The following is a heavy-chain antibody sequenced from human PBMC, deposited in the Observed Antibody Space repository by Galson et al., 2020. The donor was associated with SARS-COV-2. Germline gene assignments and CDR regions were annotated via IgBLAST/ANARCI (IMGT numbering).Heavy chain of an antibody. CDR1: NDSISNNIYY. J-gene: IGHJ4*02. CDR2: IYYGGTT. CDR3: ARHVRPLYHYDSSGPAKYFDF. Sequence: ASETLSLTCTVSNDSISNNIYYWGWIRPPPGKGLEWIGSIYYGGTTYYNPSLKSRVTISVDTSKNQFSLKLSSVTAADTAVYYCARHVRPLYHYDSSGPAKYFDFWGQGTLVTVSS. V-gene: IGHV4-39*01. D-gene: IGHD3-22*01.